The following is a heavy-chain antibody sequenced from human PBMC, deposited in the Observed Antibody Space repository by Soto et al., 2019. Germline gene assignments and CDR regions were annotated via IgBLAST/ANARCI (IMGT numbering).Heavy chain of an antibody. CDR3: AWSSITIFGVVITYYYYGMDV. V-gene: IGHV1-69*01. CDR1: GGTFSSYA. Sequence: QVQLVQSGAEVKKPGSSVKVSCKASGGTFSSYAISWVRQAPGQGLEWMGGITPIFGTANYAQKFQGRVTITADESTSTAYMELSSLRSEDTAVYYCAWSSITIFGVVITYYYYGMDVWGQGTTVTVSS. J-gene: IGHJ6*02. CDR2: ITPIFGTA. D-gene: IGHD3-3*01.